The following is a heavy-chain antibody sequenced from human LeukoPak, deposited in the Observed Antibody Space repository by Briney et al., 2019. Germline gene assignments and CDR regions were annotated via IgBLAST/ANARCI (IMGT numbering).Heavy chain of an antibody. D-gene: IGHD2/OR15-2a*01. J-gene: IGHJ4*02. CDR3: ASSIGNY. Sequence: PGGSLRLSCAASGFTFSSYAMHWVRQAPGKGLEWVAVISYDGSNKYYADSVKGRFTIPRDNSKSTLYLQMNSLRAEDTAVYYCASSIGNYWGQGTLVTVSS. CDR1: GFTFSSYA. V-gene: IGHV3-30-3*01. CDR2: ISYDGSNK.